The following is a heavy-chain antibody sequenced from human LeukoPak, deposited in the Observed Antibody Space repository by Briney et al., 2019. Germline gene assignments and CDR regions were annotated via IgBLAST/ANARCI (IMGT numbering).Heavy chain of an antibody. D-gene: IGHD3-22*01. J-gene: IGHJ4*02. CDR1: GFTFSSYA. CDR2: ISYDGSNK. V-gene: IGHV3-30-3*01. Sequence: GGSLRLSCAASGFTFSSYAMHWVRQAPGKGLEWVAVISYDGSNKYYADSVKGRFTISRDNSKNTLYLQMNSLRAGDTAVYYCARGPKAGGYYYDSSGLYYFDYWGQGTLVTVSS. CDR3: ARGPKAGGYYYDSSGLYYFDY.